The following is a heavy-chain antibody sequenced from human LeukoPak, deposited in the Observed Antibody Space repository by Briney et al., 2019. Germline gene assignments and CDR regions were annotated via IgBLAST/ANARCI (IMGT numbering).Heavy chain of an antibody. D-gene: IGHD5-12*01. CDR1: GYTFTDYY. CDR2: INPDNGGT. CDR3: ARDPSNSGYDYLYYFDY. Sequence: ASVKVSCKASGYTFTDYYMHWVRQAPGQGLEWMGWINPDNGGTNYAQKLQGRVTMTRDMSISTAYMELSRLRSDDTAVYYCARDPSNSGYDYLYYFDYWGQGTLVTVSS. V-gene: IGHV1-2*02. J-gene: IGHJ4*02.